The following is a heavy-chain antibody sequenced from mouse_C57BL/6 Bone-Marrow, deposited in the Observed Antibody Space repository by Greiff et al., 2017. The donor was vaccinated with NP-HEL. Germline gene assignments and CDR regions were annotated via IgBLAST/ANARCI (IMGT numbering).Heavy chain of an antibody. J-gene: IGHJ4*01. Sequence: EVQGVESGGGLVKPGGSLKLSCAASGFTFSSYAMPWVRQTPEKRLEWVATISDGGSYTYYPDNVKGRFTISRDTATNNLYLQMSRLKSEDTAMYYCARESNPYYYAMDYWGQGTSVTVSS. CDR2: ISDGGSYT. V-gene: IGHV5-4*01. CDR1: GFTFSSYA. CDR3: ARESNPYYYAMDY. D-gene: IGHD2-5*01.